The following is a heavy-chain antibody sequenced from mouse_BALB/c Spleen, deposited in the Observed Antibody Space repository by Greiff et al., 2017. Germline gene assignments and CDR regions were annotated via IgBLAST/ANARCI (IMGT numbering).Heavy chain of an antibody. CDR2: IWAGGST. D-gene: IGHD3-2*01. J-gene: IGHJ4*01. V-gene: IGHV2-9*02. CDR1: GFSLTSYG. CDR3: ARGDSSGYVGYAMDY. Sequence: QVQLKQSGPGLVAPSQSLSITCTVSGFSLTSYGVHWVRQPPGKGLEWLGVIWAGGSTNYNSALMSRLSISKDNSKSQVFLKMNSLQTDDTAMYYGARGDSSGYVGYAMDYWGQGTSVTVSS.